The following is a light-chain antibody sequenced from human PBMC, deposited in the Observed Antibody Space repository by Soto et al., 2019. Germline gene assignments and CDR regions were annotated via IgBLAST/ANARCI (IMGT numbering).Light chain of an antibody. CDR2: EAT. CDR3: CSYAGSMTWV. Sequence: QSALTQPVSVSGSPGQSITISCTGSSSDVGSYTFVSWYQHHPDKAPKLMIYEATKRPSGVSHRFSGSKSGNTASLTISGLQAEDEGEYYCCSYAGSMTWVFVGGTKVTVL. CDR1: SSDVGSYTF. J-gene: IGLJ3*02. V-gene: IGLV2-23*01.